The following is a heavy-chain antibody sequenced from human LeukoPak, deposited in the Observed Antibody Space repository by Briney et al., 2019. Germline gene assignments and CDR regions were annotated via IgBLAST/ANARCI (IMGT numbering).Heavy chain of an antibody. J-gene: IGHJ4*02. CDR3: ARAYYYDSSATPDY. Sequence: GRSLRLSCAASGFTFTNYGMHWVRQAPGKGLEWVAVIWYDESVKYYADSVKGRFTISRDNSKNTVYLQMNSLRAEDTAVYYCARAYYYDSSATPDYWGQGTLVTVSS. CDR2: IWYDESVK. D-gene: IGHD3-22*01. V-gene: IGHV3-33*01. CDR1: GFTFTNYG.